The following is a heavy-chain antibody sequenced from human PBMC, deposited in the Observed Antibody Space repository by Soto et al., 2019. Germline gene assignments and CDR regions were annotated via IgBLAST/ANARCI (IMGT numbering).Heavy chain of an antibody. CDR3: VRGRGDYFDSSGYYFDY. J-gene: IGHJ4*02. V-gene: IGHV4-4*07. CDR1: GGSIISYY. Sequence: QVQLQESGPGLVKPSETLSLTCTVSGGSIISYYWSWIRQPAGRGLEWIGRIYGTENTNYNPSLNSRVTMSVDPSKNQLSLNLTSVTAADTAVYYCVRGRGDYFDSSGYYFDYWGQGALVTVSS. D-gene: IGHD3-22*01. CDR2: IYGTENT.